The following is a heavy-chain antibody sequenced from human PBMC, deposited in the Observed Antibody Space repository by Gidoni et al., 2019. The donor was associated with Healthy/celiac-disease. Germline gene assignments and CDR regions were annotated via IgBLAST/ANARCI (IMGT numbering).Heavy chain of an antibody. CDR3: ARVRIPGAFDI. Sequence: QVQLQQWGAGLLKPSEPLSLTCAVYGGSFSGYYWSWIRQPPGKGLEWIGEINHSGSTNYNPSLKSRVTISVDTSKNQFSLKLSSVTAADTAVYYCARVRIPGAFDIWGQGTMVTVSS. J-gene: IGHJ3*02. V-gene: IGHV4-34*01. CDR1: GGSFSGYY. D-gene: IGHD2-15*01. CDR2: INHSGST.